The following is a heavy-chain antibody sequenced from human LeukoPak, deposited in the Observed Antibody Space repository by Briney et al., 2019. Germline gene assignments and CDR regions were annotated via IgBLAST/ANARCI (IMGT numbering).Heavy chain of an antibody. J-gene: IGHJ5*02. Sequence: SETLSLTCTVSGGSISSYYWSWIRQPPGKGLEWIGYIYYSGSTNYNPSLKSRVTISVDTSKNQFSLKLSSVTAADTAVYYCARERRENYYGSGSYGGPNWFDPWGQGTLVTVSS. D-gene: IGHD3-10*01. CDR1: GGSISSYY. CDR3: ARERRENYYGSGSYGGPNWFDP. V-gene: IGHV4-59*01. CDR2: IYYSGST.